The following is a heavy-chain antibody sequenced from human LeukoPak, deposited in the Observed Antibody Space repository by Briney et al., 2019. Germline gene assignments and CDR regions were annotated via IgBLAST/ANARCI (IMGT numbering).Heavy chain of an antibody. CDR1: GFTFSSYG. V-gene: IGHV3-30*18. Sequence: PGRSLRLSCAVSGFTFSSYGMHWVRQAPGKGLEWVAVISYDGSNKYYADSVKGRFTISRDNSKNTLYLQMNSLRAEDTAVYYCAKDRDGAFDIWGQGTMVTVSS. CDR2: ISYDGSNK. J-gene: IGHJ3*02. CDR3: AKDRDGAFDI. D-gene: IGHD3-10*01.